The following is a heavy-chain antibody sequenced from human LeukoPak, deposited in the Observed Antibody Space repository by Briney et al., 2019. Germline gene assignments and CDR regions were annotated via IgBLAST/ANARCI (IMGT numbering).Heavy chain of an antibody. D-gene: IGHD6-13*01. V-gene: IGHV3-73*01. CDR2: IRSKANSYAT. J-gene: IGHJ5*02. CDR1: GFTFSGSA. Sequence: PGGSLKLSCAASGFTFSGSATHWVRQASGKGLEWVGRIRSKANSYATAYAASVKGRFTISRDDSKNTAYLQMNSLKTEDTAVYYCTLGPGYSSSWYVWFDPWGQGTLVTVSS. CDR3: TLGPGYSSSWYVWFDP.